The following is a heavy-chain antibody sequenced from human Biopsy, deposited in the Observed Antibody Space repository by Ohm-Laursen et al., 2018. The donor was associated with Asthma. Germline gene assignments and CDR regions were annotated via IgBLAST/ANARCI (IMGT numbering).Heavy chain of an antibody. CDR1: GFTFDNYT. J-gene: IGHJ6*02. CDR2: ISYDGRNT. CDR3: ARGGLHYYEYYGMDV. D-gene: IGHD2-21*02. V-gene: IGHV3-30*04. Sequence: SLRLSCAASGFTFDNYTIHWVRQAPGKGLEWVTIISYDGRNTYYADSVEGRFTISRDNSKNTLFLQMSSLRPEDTAVYYCARGGLHYYEYYGMDVWGQGTTFTVSS.